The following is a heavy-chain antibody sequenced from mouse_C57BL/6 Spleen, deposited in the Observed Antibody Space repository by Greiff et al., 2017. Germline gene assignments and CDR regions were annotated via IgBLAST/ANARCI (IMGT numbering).Heavy chain of an antibody. CDR1: GYAFSSYW. J-gene: IGHJ2*01. V-gene: IGHV1-80*01. CDR2: IYPGDGDT. Sequence: QVQLQQSGAELVKPGASVKISCKASGYAFSSYWMNWVKQRPGKGLEGIGQIYPGDGDTNYNGKFKGKATLTADKSSSTAYMQLSSLTSEDSAVXFCARSGATVAPGYWGQGTTLTVSS. CDR3: ARSGATVAPGY. D-gene: IGHD1-1*01.